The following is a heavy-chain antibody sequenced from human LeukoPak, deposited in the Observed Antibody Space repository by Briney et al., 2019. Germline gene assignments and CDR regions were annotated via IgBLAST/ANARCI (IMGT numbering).Heavy chain of an antibody. CDR3: ARCSTSCYIFDY. CDR1: GFNFRSYA. V-gene: IGHV3-23*01. D-gene: IGHD2-2*02. J-gene: IGHJ4*02. Sequence: PGGSLRLSCAASGFNFRSYAMSWVRQAPGKGLEWVSGITGSGGATYYADSVKGRFTISRDNSKNTLYLQMSSLRAEDTAVYYCARCSTSCYIFDYWGQGTLVTVSS. CDR2: ITGSGGAT.